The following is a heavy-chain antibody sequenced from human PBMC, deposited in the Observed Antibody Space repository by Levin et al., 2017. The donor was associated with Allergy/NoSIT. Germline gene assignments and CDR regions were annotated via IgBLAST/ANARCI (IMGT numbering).Heavy chain of an antibody. CDR2: ISGSGGST. D-gene: IGHD3/OR15-3a*01. Sequence: LSLTCAASGFTFSSYAMSWVRQAPGKGLEWVSAISGSGGSTYYADSVKGRFTISRDNSKNTLYLQMNSLRAEDTAVYYCAKGGTRGTADYWGQGTLVTVSS. J-gene: IGHJ4*02. V-gene: IGHV3-23*01. CDR1: GFTFSSYA. CDR3: AKGGTRGTADY.